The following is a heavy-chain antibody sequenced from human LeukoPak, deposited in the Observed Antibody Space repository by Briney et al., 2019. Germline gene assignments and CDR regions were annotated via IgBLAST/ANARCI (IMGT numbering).Heavy chain of an antibody. Sequence: SETLSLTCTVSGGSMSPYHWGWIRQPPGKGLEWTGYIYYSGSTNYNPSLKSRVTISVDTSKNQFSLKLSSVTAADTAVYYCARDHSGSYSVYFDYWGQGTLVTVSS. CDR2: IYYSGST. CDR1: GGSMSPYH. CDR3: ARDHSGSYSVYFDY. J-gene: IGHJ4*02. D-gene: IGHD1-26*01. V-gene: IGHV4-59*12.